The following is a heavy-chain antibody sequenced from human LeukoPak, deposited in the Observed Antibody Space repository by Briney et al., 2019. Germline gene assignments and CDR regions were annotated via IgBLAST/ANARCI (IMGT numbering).Heavy chain of an antibody. Sequence: ASVKVSCKASGYSFTNYYIHWVRQAPGQGLEWMGRVNPSGGSTSYAQNFQGRVTMTRDTSTSTVYMELSSLRSEDTAVYYCARDAGLSLYCSGGSCFADYWGQGTLATVS. CDR1: GYSFTNYY. J-gene: IGHJ4*02. CDR3: ARDAGLSLYCSGGSCFADY. V-gene: IGHV1-46*01. D-gene: IGHD2-15*01. CDR2: VNPSGGST.